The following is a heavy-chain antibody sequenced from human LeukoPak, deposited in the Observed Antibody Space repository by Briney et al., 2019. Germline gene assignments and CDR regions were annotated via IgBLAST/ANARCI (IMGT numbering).Heavy chain of an antibody. J-gene: IGHJ5*02. CDR1: GGSFSGYY. D-gene: IGHD6-19*01. CDR2: INHSGST. CDR3: ARHGSGWSKQLNWFDP. V-gene: IGHV4-34*01. Sequence: SETLSLTCAVYGGSFSGYYWSWIRQPPGKGLEWIGEINHSGSTNYNPSLKSRVTISVDTSKNQFSLKLSSVTAADTAVYYCARHGSGWSKQLNWFDPWGQGTLVTVSS.